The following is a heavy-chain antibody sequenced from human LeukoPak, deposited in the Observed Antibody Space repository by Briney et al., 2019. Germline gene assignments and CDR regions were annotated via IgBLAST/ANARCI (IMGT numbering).Heavy chain of an antibody. CDR3: AKDRTSWYFFDY. Sequence: SGGSLRLSCAASGFTFSSYEMDWVRQAPGKGLEWVSYISSSGSTIYYADSVKGRFTISRDNAKNSLYLQMNSLRAEDTALYYCAKDRTSWYFFDYWGQGTLVTVSS. J-gene: IGHJ4*02. CDR2: ISSSGSTI. CDR1: GFTFSSYE. V-gene: IGHV3-48*03. D-gene: IGHD6-13*01.